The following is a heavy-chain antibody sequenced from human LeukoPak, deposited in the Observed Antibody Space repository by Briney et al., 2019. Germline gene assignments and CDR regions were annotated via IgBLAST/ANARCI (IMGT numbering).Heavy chain of an antibody. J-gene: IGHJ4*02. CDR2: ISYDGSNK. CDR3: ARDLDGDYSFDY. Sequence: PGRSLRLSCAASGFTFSSYAMHWVRQAPGKGLEWVAVISYDGSNKYYADSVKGRFTISRDNSENTLYLQMNSLRAEDTAIYYCARDLDGDYSFDYWGQGTLVTVSS. D-gene: IGHD4-17*01. V-gene: IGHV3-30-3*01. CDR1: GFTFSSYA.